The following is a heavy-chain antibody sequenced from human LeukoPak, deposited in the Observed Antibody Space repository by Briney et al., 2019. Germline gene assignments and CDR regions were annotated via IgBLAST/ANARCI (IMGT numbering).Heavy chain of an antibody. J-gene: IGHJ3*02. V-gene: IGHV4-4*02. CDR2: IYHSGST. CDR3: ARAKWVGATTAFDI. CDR1: GGSISSSNW. D-gene: IGHD1-26*01. Sequence: SETLSLTCAVSGGSISSSNWWSWVRQPPGKGLEWIGEIYHSGSTNYNPSLKSRVTISVDKSKNQFSLKLSSVTAADTAVYYCARAKWVGATTAFDIWGQGTMVTVSS.